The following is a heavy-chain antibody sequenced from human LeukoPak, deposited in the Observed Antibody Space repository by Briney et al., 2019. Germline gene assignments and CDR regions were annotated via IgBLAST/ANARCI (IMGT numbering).Heavy chain of an antibody. CDR3: AKDRWWTARSGDWFDP. J-gene: IGHJ5*02. CDR2: ISGSGGST. V-gene: IGHV3-23*01. Sequence: GGTLRLSCAASGVTFSSYGMSWVREAPGKGGEGGSAISGSGGSTYYADSVKGRFTISRDNSKNTLYLQLNSLRAEDTAVYYCAKDRWWTARSGDWFDPWGQGTLVTVSS. CDR1: GVTFSSYG. D-gene: IGHD2-8*02.